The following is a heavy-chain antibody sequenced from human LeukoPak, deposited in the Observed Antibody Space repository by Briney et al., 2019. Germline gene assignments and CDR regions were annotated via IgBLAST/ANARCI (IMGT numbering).Heavy chain of an antibody. J-gene: IGHJ3*02. D-gene: IGHD1-26*01. CDR1: GGSVDTIEYY. CDR3: AGDQGGSAHRHAFDI. V-gene: IGHV4-61*08. Sequence: PSETLSLTCTVSGGSVDTIEYYWSWIRQPPGKGLEWIGYMYHTGSSIYSPSLKSRLTISVDTSKNQFTLNLSSMTAADTAVYYCAGDQGGSAHRHAFDIWGQGTLVTVSS. CDR2: MYHTGSS.